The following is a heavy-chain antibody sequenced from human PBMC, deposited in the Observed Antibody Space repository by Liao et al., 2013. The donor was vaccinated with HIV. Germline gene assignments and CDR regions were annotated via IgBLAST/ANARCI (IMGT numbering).Heavy chain of an antibody. V-gene: IGHV4-59*01. CDR3: AAFKFWSGYYGDY. CDR1: GGSISSYY. CDR2: IYYSGST. J-gene: IGHJ4*02. Sequence: QVQLQESGPGLVKPSETLSLTCTVSGGSISSYYWSWIRQSPGKGLEWIGYIYYSGSTNYNPSLKSRVTISVDTSKNQFSLKLSSVTAADTAVYYCAAFKFWSGYYGDYWGQGTLVTVSS. D-gene: IGHD3-3*01.